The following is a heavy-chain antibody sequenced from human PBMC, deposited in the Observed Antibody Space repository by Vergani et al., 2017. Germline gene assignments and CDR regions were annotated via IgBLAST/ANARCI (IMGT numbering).Heavy chain of an antibody. CDR2: ISSSGSTI. Sequence: EVQLVESGGGLVQPGGSLRLSCAASGFTFSSYEMNWVRQAPGKGLEWVSYISSSGSTIYYADSVKGRFTISRDNAKNSLYLQMNSLRAEDTAVYYCARQGSERDSSGWYYFDYWGQGTLVTVSS. J-gene: IGHJ4*02. CDR1: GFTFSSYE. D-gene: IGHD6-19*01. V-gene: IGHV3-48*03. CDR3: ARQGSERDSSGWYYFDY.